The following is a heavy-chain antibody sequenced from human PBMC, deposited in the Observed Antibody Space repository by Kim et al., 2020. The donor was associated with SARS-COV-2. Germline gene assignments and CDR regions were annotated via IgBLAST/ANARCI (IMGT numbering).Heavy chain of an antibody. CDR2: IYYSGST. Sequence: SETLSLTCTVSGGSISSSSYYWGWIRQPPGKGLEWIGSIYYSGSTYYNPSLKSRVTISVDTSKNQFSLKLSSVTAADTAVYYCARQLWFGEDGYDYWGQGTLVTVSS. CDR3: ARQLWFGEDGYDY. V-gene: IGHV4-39*01. J-gene: IGHJ4*02. CDR1: GGSISSSSYY. D-gene: IGHD3-10*01.